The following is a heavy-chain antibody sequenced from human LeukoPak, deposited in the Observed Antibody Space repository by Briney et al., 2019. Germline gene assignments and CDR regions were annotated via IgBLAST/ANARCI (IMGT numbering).Heavy chain of an antibody. V-gene: IGHV4-34*01. CDR2: INHSGST. J-gene: IGHJ5*02. D-gene: IGHD2-21*01. CDR3: ARRYAVEGWFDP. CDR1: GGSFSGYY. Sequence: PSETLSLTCAVYGGSFSGYYWSWIRQPPGEGLEWIGEINHSGSTNYNPFLKSRVTISVDTSKNQFSLKLSSVTAADTAVYYCARRYAVEGWFDPWGQGTLVTVSS.